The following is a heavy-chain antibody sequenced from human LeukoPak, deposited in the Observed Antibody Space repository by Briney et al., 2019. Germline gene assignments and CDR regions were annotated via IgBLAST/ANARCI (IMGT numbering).Heavy chain of an antibody. Sequence: GGSLRLSCAASGFTVSSNYMSWVRQAPGKGLEWVSVIYSGGNTYYADSVKGRFTVSRDNSKNTLYLEMNSLRAEDTAVYYCAKDGGLWVSAHWGDSWGRGTLVTVSS. V-gene: IGHV3-53*01. CDR3: AKDGGLWVSAHWGDS. CDR1: GFTVSSNY. J-gene: IGHJ4*02. D-gene: IGHD7-27*01. CDR2: IYSGGNT.